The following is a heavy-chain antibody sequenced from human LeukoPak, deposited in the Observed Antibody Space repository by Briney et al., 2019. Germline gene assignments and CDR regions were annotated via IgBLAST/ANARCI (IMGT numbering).Heavy chain of an antibody. V-gene: IGHV3-21*01. CDR2: ISSSGRYI. CDR3: ARERGGSGWYDY. CDR1: GFTFSSYS. J-gene: IGHJ4*02. D-gene: IGHD6-19*01. Sequence: GGSLRLSCAASGFTFSSYSMNWVRQAPGKGLEGVSSISSSGRYIYYADSVKGRLTISRDDAQNSLYLQMSSLRVEDTAVYYCARERGGSGWYDYWGQGTLVSVSS.